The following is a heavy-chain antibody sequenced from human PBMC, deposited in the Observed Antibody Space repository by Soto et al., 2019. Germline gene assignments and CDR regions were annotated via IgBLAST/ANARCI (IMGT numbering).Heavy chain of an antibody. V-gene: IGHV1-69*06. CDR2: IIPIFGTA. Sequence: QVHLVQSGAEVKKPGSSVKVSCKASGGTFSSXXISWVRQAPGQGXECMGGIIPIFGTANYAQKFQGRVTITADKATSTAYMELSSLRSEDTAVYYCALDSSGWYGSLGYWGQGTLVTVSS. D-gene: IGHD6-19*01. CDR3: ALDSSGWYGSLGY. CDR1: GGTFSSXX. J-gene: IGHJ4*02.